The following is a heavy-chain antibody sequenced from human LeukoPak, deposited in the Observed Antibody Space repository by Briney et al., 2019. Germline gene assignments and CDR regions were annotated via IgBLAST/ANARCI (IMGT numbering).Heavy chain of an antibody. J-gene: IGHJ4*02. D-gene: IGHD6-6*01. CDR2: IYYSGST. CDR3: ARRKSIAARIDY. CDR1: GGSISSSSYY. V-gene: IGHV4-39*07. Sequence: SETLSLTCTVSGGSISSSSYYWGWIRQPPGKGLEWIGSIYYSGSTYYNPSLKSRVTISVDTSKNQFSLKLSSVTAADTAVYYCARRKSIAARIDYWGQGTLVTVSS.